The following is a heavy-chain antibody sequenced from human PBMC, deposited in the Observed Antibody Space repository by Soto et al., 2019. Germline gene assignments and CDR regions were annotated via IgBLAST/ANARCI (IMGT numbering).Heavy chain of an antibody. J-gene: IGHJ6*02. D-gene: IGHD6-13*01. CDR1: GGTFSSYA. Sequence: QVQLVQSGAEVKKPGSSVNVSCKASGGTFSSYAISWVRQAPGQGLEWMGGIIPISDTTNYAQKFQGRVTMTADEFTSTAYMELRMLRSEDTAVYYCARSQGSSSSLEIYYFFYYVMDFWGQGTMVTVSS. CDR3: ARSQGSSSSLEIYYFFYYVMDF. CDR2: IIPISDTT. V-gene: IGHV1-69*01.